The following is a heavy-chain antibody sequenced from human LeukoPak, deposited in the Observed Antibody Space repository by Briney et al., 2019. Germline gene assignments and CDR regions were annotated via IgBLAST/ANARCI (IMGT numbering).Heavy chain of an antibody. V-gene: IGHV3-23*01. J-gene: IGHJ4*02. CDR1: GFTFSNYA. CDR2: ISDSGDTT. Sequence: GGSLRLSCAASGFTFSNYAMSWVRQAPGKGLEWVSSISDSGDTTNYAASVKGRFTISRDNSNNTLYLQMNSLRAEDTAVYYCAKVVGGNSDYWGQGTLVTVSS. CDR3: AKVVGGNSDY. D-gene: IGHD4-23*01.